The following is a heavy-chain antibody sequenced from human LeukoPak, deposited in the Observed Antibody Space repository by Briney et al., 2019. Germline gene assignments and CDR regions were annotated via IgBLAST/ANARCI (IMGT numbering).Heavy chain of an antibody. CDR3: AKDKTGGFDY. CDR2: ISYDGSNK. D-gene: IGHD2-15*01. CDR1: GFTFSSYG. J-gene: IGHJ4*02. V-gene: IGHV3-30*18. Sequence: PGRSLRLSCAASGFTFSSYGMHWVRQAPGKGLEWVAVISYDGSNKYYADSVKGRFTISRDNSKDTLYLKMNSVRAEDTAVYYCAKDKTGGFDYWGQGTLVTVSS.